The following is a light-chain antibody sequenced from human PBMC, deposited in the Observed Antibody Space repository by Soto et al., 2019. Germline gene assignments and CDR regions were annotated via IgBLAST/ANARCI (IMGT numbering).Light chain of an antibody. CDR2: GAS. Sequence: EIVMTQSPATLSVSPGERATLSCRASQSGSSNLAWYQQKPGQAPRPLIYGASTRATGIPARFSGSGSGTDSTLSISHLQSDAFAVFYYEPYDNWPITFGQGPRLEIK. CDR3: EPYDNWPIT. CDR1: QSGSSN. J-gene: IGKJ5*01. V-gene: IGKV3-15*01.